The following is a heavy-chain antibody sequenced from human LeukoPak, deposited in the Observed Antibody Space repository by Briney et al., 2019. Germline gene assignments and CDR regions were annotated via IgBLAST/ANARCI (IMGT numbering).Heavy chain of an antibody. V-gene: IGHV3-74*01. CDR2: INSDGSST. D-gene: IGHD5-24*01. Sequence: PGGSLRLSCAASGFTFSSYWMHWVRQAPGKGLAWVSRINSDGSSTSYADSVKGRFTISGDNAKNTLYLQMNSLRAEDTAVYYCARVPVATIISGWGQGTLVTVSS. CDR1: GFTFSSYW. J-gene: IGHJ4*02. CDR3: ARVPVATIISG.